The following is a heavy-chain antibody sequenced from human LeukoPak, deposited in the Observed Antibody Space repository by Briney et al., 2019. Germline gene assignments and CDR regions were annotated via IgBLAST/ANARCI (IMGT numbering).Heavy chain of an antibody. Sequence: GGSLRLSCAASGFTFSSYSMHWVRQAPGKGLEYVSAISSNGDNTYYANSVEGRFTISRDNSKNTLYLRMGSLRSEDTAVYYCATHSDFWSGYYTFAFDIWGQGTMVTVSS. D-gene: IGHD3-3*01. CDR1: GFTFSSYS. J-gene: IGHJ3*02. CDR3: ATHSDFWSGYYTFAFDI. CDR2: ISSNGDNT. V-gene: IGHV3-64*01.